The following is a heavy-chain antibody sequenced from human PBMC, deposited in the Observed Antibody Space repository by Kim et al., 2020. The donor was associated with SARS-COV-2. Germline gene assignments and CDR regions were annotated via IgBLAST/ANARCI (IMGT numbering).Heavy chain of an antibody. CDR3: AKDWGIAVAGSEFDY. CDR1: GFTFSSYG. V-gene: IGHV3-30*18. Sequence: GGSLRLSCAASGFTFSSYGMHWVRQAPGKGLEWVAVISYDGSNKYYADSVKGRLTISRDNSKNTLYLQMNSLRAEDTAVYYCAKDWGIAVAGSEFDYWGQGTLVTVSS. D-gene: IGHD6-19*01. J-gene: IGHJ4*02. CDR2: ISYDGSNK.